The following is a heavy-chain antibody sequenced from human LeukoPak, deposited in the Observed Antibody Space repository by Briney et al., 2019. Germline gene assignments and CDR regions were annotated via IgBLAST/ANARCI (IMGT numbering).Heavy chain of an antibody. V-gene: IGHV3-20*04. CDR3: AKRGVVIRVILVGFHKEAYYFDS. Sequence: GGSLRLSCAGSGFNFDDSVLTWVRHTPGKGLEWVSGIHWIGHETDYADAVQGRFTISRDNPKNTLYLQMNSLRAEDTAVYFCAKRGVVIRVILVGFHKEAYYFDSWGQGALVTVSS. J-gene: IGHJ4*02. D-gene: IGHD3-22*01. CDR1: GFNFDDSV. CDR2: IHWIGHET.